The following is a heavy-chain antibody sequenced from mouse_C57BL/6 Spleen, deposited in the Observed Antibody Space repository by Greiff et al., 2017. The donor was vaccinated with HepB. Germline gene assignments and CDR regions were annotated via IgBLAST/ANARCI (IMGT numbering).Heavy chain of an antibody. CDR1: GFTFSSYA. D-gene: IGHD2-1*01. CDR3: ARDRYYGNYFDY. CDR2: ISDGGSYT. J-gene: IGHJ2*01. Sequence: EVQGVESGGGLVKPGGSLKLSCAASGFTFSSYAMSWVRQTPEKRLEWVATISDGGSYTYYPDNVKGRFTISRDNAKNNLYLQMSHLKSEDTAMYYCARDRYYGNYFDYWGQGTTLTVSS. V-gene: IGHV5-4*01.